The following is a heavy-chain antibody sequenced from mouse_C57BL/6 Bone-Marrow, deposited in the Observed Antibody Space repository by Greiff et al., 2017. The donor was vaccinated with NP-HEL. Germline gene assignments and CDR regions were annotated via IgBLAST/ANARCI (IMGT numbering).Heavy chain of an antibody. Sequence: QVQLKQPGAELVMPGASVKLSCKASGYTFTSYWMHWVKQRPGQGLEWIGEIDPSDSYTNYNQKFKGKSTLTVDKSSSTAYMQLSSLTSEDSAVYYCARDGVAAYFDVWDTGTTVTVSS. D-gene: IGHD1-1*02. J-gene: IGHJ1*03. CDR2: IDPSDSYT. V-gene: IGHV1-69*01. CDR3: ARDGVAAYFDV. CDR1: GYTFTSYW.